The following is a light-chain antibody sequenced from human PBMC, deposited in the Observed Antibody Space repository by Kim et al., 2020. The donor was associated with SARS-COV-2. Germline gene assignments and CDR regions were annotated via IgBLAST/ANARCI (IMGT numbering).Light chain of an antibody. CDR1: SGHSIYA. CDR3: QTWGTGIVV. CDR2: LNSDGSH. V-gene: IGLV4-69*01. J-gene: IGLJ2*01. Sequence: ASVKLTCTLSSGHSIYAIAGHQQQPEKGPRYLMKLNSDGSHSKGDGIPDRVSGSSSGAERYLTISSLQSEDEADYYCQTWGTGIVVFGGGTQLTVL.